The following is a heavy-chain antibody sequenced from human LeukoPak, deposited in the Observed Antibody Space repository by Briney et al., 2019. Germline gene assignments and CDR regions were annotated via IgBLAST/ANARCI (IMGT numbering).Heavy chain of an antibody. CDR3: ARGGAPTTVTPFDY. V-gene: IGHV3-7*01. Sequence: PGGSLRLSCAASGFTFSSYWMSLVRQAPGKGLEWVANIKQDGSEKYYVDSVKGRFTVYRDNAKNSLYLQMNSLRAEDTAVYYCARGGAPTTVTPFDYWGQGTLVTVSS. CDR2: IKQDGSEK. J-gene: IGHJ4*02. CDR1: GFTFSSYW. D-gene: IGHD4-17*01.